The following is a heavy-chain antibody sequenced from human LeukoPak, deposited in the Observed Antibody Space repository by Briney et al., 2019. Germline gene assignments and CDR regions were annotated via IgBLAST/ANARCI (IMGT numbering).Heavy chain of an antibody. J-gene: IGHJ5*02. D-gene: IGHD6-13*01. V-gene: IGHV4-59*01. CDR3: ARGIAWFDP. CDR1: GGSIRSYF. Sequence: SETLSLTCSVSGGSIRSYFWSWIRQPPGKGLEWIGYMYHSGSTYYNPSLKSRVTISADTSKNQFSLKLSSVTAADTAVYYCARGIAWFDPWGQGTLVTVSS. CDR2: MYHSGST.